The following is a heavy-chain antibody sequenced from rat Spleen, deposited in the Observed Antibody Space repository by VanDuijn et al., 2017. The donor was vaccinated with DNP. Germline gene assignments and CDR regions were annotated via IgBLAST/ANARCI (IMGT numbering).Heavy chain of an antibody. J-gene: IGHJ2*01. D-gene: IGHD1-1*01. Sequence: QVQLKESGPGPVQPSQTLSLACTVSGFSLTNYHVHWVRQPSGKGLEWMGVVWIGGGTHYSSIFKSRLTITRDTSKSQVFLEVNSLQTEDTATYYCARDGQWDYLDYWGQGVMVTVSS. V-gene: IGHV2-30*01. CDR2: VWIGGGT. CDR3: ARDGQWDYLDY. CDR1: GFSLTNYH.